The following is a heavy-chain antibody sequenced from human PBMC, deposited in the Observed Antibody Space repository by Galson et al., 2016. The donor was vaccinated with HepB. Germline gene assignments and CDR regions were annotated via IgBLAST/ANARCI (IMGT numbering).Heavy chain of an antibody. CDR2: IKSDGTT. V-gene: IGHV3-15*01. Sequence: SLRLSCAASGFTVNSAWMIWVRQAPRKGLEWVGLIKSDGTTDYAAPVRGRVTISRDDSENRLFLQMNSLKTEDTAVYYCITTDHSNRWPYFDYWGQGTLVTVSS. CDR3: ITTDHSNRWPYFDY. D-gene: IGHD6-13*01. CDR1: GFTVNSAW. J-gene: IGHJ4*02.